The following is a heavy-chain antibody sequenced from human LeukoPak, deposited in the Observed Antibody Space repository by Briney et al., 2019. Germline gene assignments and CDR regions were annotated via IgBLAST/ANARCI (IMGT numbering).Heavy chain of an antibody. V-gene: IGHV3-30*18. Sequence: GGSLRLSCAASVVTFSSSGMHWVRQAPGKGLEWVAVISYDGSNKYYADSVKGRFSISRDNSKNTLYLQMNSLRAEDTAVYYCAKDSPDSSGYLSHFDYWGQGTLVTVSS. CDR3: AKDSPDSSGYLSHFDY. J-gene: IGHJ4*02. D-gene: IGHD3-22*01. CDR1: VVTFSSSG. CDR2: ISYDGSNK.